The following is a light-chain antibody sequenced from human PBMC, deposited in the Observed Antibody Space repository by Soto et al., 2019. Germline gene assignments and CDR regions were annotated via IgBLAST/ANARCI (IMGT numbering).Light chain of an antibody. Sequence: QSALTQPASVSGSPGQPITISCAGTSSDVGGYDYVSWYQQHPGKAPKLMIYDVSYRPSGVSNRFSGSKSGDTASLTISGLQAEDEANYYCTSYAGSSTLVVFGGGTKLTVL. J-gene: IGLJ2*01. CDR2: DVS. CDR1: SSDVGGYDY. V-gene: IGLV2-14*01. CDR3: TSYAGSSTLVV.